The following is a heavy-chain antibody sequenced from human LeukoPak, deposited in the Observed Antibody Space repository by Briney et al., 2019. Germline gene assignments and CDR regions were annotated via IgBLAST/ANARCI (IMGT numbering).Heavy chain of an antibody. CDR1: GFTFSSYG. CDR2: ISYDGSNK. J-gene: IGHJ6*02. D-gene: IGHD6-19*01. V-gene: IGHV3-30*18. Sequence: GGSLRLSCAASGFTFSSYGMHWVHQAPGKGLEWVAVISYDGSNKYYADSVKGRFAISRDNSKNTLYLQMNSLRAEDTAVYYCAKGTTGYSSGSEYYYYGMDVWGQGTTVTVSS. CDR3: AKGTTGYSSGSEYYYYGMDV.